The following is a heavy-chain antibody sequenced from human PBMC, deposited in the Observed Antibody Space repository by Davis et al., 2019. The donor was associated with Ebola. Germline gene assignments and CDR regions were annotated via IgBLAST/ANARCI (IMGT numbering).Heavy chain of an antibody. J-gene: IGHJ4*02. CDR3: ARLRAMYYDVLTGYYRSPYYFDF. CDR2: IYYSGTT. CDR1: GGSISSGGYY. Sequence: SETLSLTCTVSGGSISSGGYYWSWIRQHPGKDLEWIGYIYYSGTTYYTPSLKSRVTISVDTSKNQFSLKLSSVTAADTAVYYCARLRAMYYDVLTGYYRSPYYFDFWGQGARVTVST. V-gene: IGHV4-31*03. D-gene: IGHD3-9*01.